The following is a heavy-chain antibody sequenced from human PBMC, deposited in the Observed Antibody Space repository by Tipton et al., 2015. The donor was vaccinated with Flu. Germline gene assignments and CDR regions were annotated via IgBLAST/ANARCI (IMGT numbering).Heavy chain of an antibody. Sequence: TLSLTCTVSGGSISSGSYYWSWIRQPAGKGLEWIGRIYTSGSTNYNPSLKSRVTISVDTSKNQFSLMLSSVTAADTAVYYCARDRVGDYSGFDPWGQGTLVTVSS. CDR1: GGSISSGSYY. D-gene: IGHD4-17*01. CDR2: IYTSGST. J-gene: IGHJ5*02. CDR3: ARDRVGDYSGFDP. V-gene: IGHV4-61*02.